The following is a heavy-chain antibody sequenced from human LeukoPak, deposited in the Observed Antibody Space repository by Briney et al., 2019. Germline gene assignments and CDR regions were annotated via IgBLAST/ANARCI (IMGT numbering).Heavy chain of an antibody. CDR1: GFTFSSYS. Sequence: GSLRLSCAASGFTFSSYSMNWVRQAPGKGLEWVSSISSSSSYIYYADSVKGRFTISRDDAKNSLYLQMNSLRAEDTAVYYCARDLLSKQQLVRRDYWGQGTLVTVSS. CDR2: ISSSSSYI. D-gene: IGHD6-13*01. J-gene: IGHJ4*02. CDR3: ARDLLSKQQLVRRDY. V-gene: IGHV3-21*01.